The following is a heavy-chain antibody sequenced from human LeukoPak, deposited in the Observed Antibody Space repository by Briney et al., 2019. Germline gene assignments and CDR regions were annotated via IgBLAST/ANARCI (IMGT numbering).Heavy chain of an antibody. J-gene: IGHJ6*03. CDR2: ISSSSDYI. V-gene: IGHV3-21*01. CDR1: GFTFSSYS. Sequence: GGSLRLSCAASGFTFSSYSMNWVRQAPGKGLEWVSSISSSSDYIYYADSVKGRFTISRDNAKNSLYLQMNSLRAEDTAVYYCARGVAARLYYMDVWGKGTTVTVSS. CDR3: ARGVAARLYYMDV. D-gene: IGHD6-6*01.